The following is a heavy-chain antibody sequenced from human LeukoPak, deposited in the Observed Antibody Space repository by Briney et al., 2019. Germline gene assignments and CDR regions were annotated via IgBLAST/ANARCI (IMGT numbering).Heavy chain of an antibody. Sequence: PGGSLRLSSAASGFTFSSYAMSWVRQAPGKGLEWASAISGSGGSTYYADSVKGRFTISRDNSKNTLYLQMNSLRAEDTAVYYCAKSRSGSANWALQIFDNWGQGALVTVSS. J-gene: IGHJ4*02. V-gene: IGHV3-23*01. CDR3: AKSRSGSANWALQIFDN. CDR1: GFTFSSYA. D-gene: IGHD1-1*01. CDR2: ISGSGGST.